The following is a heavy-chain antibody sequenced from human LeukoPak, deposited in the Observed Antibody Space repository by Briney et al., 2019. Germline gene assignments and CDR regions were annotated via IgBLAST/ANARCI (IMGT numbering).Heavy chain of an antibody. CDR1: GYTLTELS. J-gene: IGHJ4*02. Sequence: ASVKVSCKASGYTLTELSMHGVRQAPGKGLEWMGGFDSEDGDTIYAQKLQGRVTMTTDASTSTAYMELRSLRSDDTAVYYCARVIILEYYYYDSSGSGPFDYWGQGTLVTVSS. CDR2: FDSEDGDT. V-gene: IGHV1-24*01. CDR3: ARVIILEYYYYDSSGSGPFDY. D-gene: IGHD3-22*01.